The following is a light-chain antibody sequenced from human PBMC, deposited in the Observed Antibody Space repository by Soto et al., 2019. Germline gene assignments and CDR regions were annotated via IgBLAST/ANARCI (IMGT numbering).Light chain of an antibody. CDR1: QGIRNY. J-gene: IGKJ3*01. CDR3: QKYDSVPLT. V-gene: IGKV1-27*01. Sequence: DSQMTQSPSSLSASVGDRVTITCRASQGIRNYLAWYQQKPGKVPKLLIYAASSLQSGVPSRFSGSGSGTDFTLTISSLQPEDGATYYCQKYDSVPLTVGPGTRVNIK. CDR2: AAS.